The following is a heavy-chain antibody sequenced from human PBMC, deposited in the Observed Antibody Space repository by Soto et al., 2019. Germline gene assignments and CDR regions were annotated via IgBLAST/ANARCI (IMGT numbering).Heavy chain of an antibody. CDR1: GYSISSGSY. D-gene: IGHD3-10*01. CDR2: IYHGGTT. V-gene: IGHV4-38-2*02. J-gene: IGHJ6*02. CDR3: ARSLYYGSGTPYYYGMDV. Sequence: PSKTLSLTCTVSGYSISSGSYWAWIRQPPGKGPEWIASIYHGGTTFYNPSLKSRITISVDTSNNQFSLKLPSVTAADTAVYYCARSLYYGSGTPYYYGMDVWGQGTTVTISS.